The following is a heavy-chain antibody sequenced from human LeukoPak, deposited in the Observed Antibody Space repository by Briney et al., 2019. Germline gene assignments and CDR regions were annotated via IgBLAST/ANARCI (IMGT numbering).Heavy chain of an antibody. CDR1: GGSISSYY. J-gene: IGHJ4*02. D-gene: IGHD2-2*01. Sequence: PSETLSLTCTVSGGSISSYYWSWIRQPAGKGLEWIRRIYTSGSTNYNPSLKSRVTMSVDTSKNQFSLKLSSVTAADTAVYYCARYCSSTSCYFSFDYWGQGTLVTVSS. CDR3: ARYCSSTSCYFSFDY. CDR2: IYTSGST. V-gene: IGHV4-4*07.